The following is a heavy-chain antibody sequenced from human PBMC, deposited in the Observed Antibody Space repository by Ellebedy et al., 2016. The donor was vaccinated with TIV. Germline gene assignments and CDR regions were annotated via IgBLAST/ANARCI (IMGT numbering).Heavy chain of an antibody. Sequence: SETLSLTCAVYGGSFSGYYWSWIRQPPGKGLEWIGEINHSGSTNYNPSLKSRVTISVDTSKNHFSLKLSSVTAADTAVYYCARARYGAYRYFDLWGRGTLVTVSS. CDR3: ARARYGAYRYFDL. V-gene: IGHV4-34*01. CDR2: INHSGST. J-gene: IGHJ2*01. CDR1: GGSFSGYY. D-gene: IGHD4-17*01.